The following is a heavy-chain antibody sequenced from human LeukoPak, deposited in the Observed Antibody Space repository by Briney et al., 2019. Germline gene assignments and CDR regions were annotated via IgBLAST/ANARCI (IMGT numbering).Heavy chain of an antibody. CDR1: GYNFAHDW. Sequence: GESLKISCTGPGYNFAHDWIGWVRQMPGKGLEWMGIIYPGDSDTIYSPSFQGQVTISADKSISTAFLQWSSLKASDSAMYYCARHSSHGEYAYVFDIWGQGTMVTVSS. CDR2: IYPGDSDT. J-gene: IGHJ3*02. D-gene: IGHD2/OR15-2a*01. CDR3: ARHSSHGEYAYVFDI. V-gene: IGHV5-51*01.